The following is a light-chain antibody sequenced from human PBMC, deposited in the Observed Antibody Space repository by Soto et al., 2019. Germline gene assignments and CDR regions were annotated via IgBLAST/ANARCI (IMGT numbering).Light chain of an antibody. CDR3: ATWDDSLNARGV. CDR2: NNN. J-gene: IGLJ3*02. CDR1: RSNIGNNA. V-gene: IGLV1-44*01. Sequence: QAVLTQTPSASGTPGQTVTISCSGSRSNIGNNAVSWYQQFPGRAPKLLIYNNNQRPSGVPDRFSGSKSGSSASLAISGLQSEDEADYYCATWDDSLNARGVFGGGTKLTVL.